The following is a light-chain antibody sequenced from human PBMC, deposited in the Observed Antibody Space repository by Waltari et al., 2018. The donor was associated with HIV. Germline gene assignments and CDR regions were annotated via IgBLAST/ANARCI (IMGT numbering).Light chain of an antibody. CDR1: ALPKKS. Sequence: SYELTQPPSVSVSPGQTARITCSGDALPKKSAYWYQQKSGQAPGLVVYEDSKRPSGIPERFSGSTSGTVATLTISGAQVEDEADFYCYSTDSSDKHGVFGGGTKLTVL. J-gene: IGLJ2*01. CDR2: EDS. V-gene: IGLV3-10*01. CDR3: YSTDSSDKHGV.